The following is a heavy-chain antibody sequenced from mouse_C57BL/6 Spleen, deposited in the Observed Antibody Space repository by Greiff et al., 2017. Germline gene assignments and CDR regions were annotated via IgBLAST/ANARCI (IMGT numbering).Heavy chain of an antibody. V-gene: IGHV1-69*01. CDR3: ATKALLWQRRGVYFDY. CDR1: GYTFTSYW. Sequence: VQLQQPGAELVMPGASVKLSCKASGYTFTSYWMHWVKQRPGQGLEWIGEIDPSDSYTNYNQKFKGKSTLTVDKSSSTAYMQLSSLTSEDSAVYYCATKALLWQRRGVYFDYWGQGTTLTVSS. J-gene: IGHJ2*01. D-gene: IGHD2-2*01. CDR2: IDPSDSYT.